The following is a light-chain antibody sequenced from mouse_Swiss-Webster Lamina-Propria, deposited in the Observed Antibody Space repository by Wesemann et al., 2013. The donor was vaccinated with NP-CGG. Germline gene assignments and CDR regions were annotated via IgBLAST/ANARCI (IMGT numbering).Light chain of an antibody. CDR1: QDVSTA. CDR3: HQYLSSYT. CDR2: SAS. J-gene: IGKJ2*01. Sequence: DIVMTQSHKFMSTSVGDRVSITCKASQDVSTAVAWYQQKPGQSPKLLIYSASYRYTGVPDRFTGSGSGTDFTFTISSVQAEDLAVYYCHQYLSSYTFGGGDQAGNKT. V-gene: IGKV6-17*01.